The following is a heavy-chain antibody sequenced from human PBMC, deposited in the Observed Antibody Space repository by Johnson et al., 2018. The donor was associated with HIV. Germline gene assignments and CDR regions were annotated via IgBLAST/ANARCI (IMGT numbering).Heavy chain of an antibody. CDR1: GFTFSNYG. CDR2: ISFAGVKK. V-gene: IGHV3-30*03. J-gene: IGHJ3*02. D-gene: IGHD7-27*01. Sequence: QVQLVESGGGVVQPGRSLRLSCAASGFTFSNYGMAWVRQAPGKGLEWVTVISFAGVKKYYADSVKGRFTISRDNSKNTLYLQMNSLRAEDTAMYYCVRDAGPEGFHPWGAFDIWGQGTMVTVSS. CDR3: VRDAGPEGFHPWGAFDI.